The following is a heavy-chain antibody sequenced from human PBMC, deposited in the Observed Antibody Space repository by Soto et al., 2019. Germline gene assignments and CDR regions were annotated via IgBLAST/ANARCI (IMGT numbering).Heavy chain of an antibody. D-gene: IGHD7-27*01. J-gene: IGHJ6*02. CDR3: ARDLANWGYYYGMDV. Sequence: QVQLVESGGGVVQPGRSLRLSCAASGFTFSSYGMHWVRQAPGKGLEWVAVIWYDGSNKYYADSVKGRFTISRDNSKNTLYLQMNSLRAEDTAVYYCARDLANWGYYYGMDVWGQGTTVTVSS. CDR2: IWYDGSNK. CDR1: GFTFSSYG. V-gene: IGHV3-33*01.